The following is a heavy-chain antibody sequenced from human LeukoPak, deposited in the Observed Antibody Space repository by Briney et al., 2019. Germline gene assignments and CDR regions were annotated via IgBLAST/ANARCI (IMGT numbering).Heavy chain of an antibody. CDR2: ISSSGST. J-gene: IGHJ4*02. V-gene: IGHV4-61*02. Sequence: SETLSLTCTVSGDSISSGDYYWSWIRQPAGKGLEWIGRISSSGSTNYNPSLKSRVTISVDTSKNQFSLKLSSVTAADTAVYYCARPGVRFGAVPPYYFDYWGQGTLVTVSS. D-gene: IGHD3-10*01. CDR3: ARPGVRFGAVPPYYFDY. CDR1: GDSISSGDYY.